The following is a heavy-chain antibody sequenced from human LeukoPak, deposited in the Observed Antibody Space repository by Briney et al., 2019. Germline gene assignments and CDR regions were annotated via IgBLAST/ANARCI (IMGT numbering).Heavy chain of an antibody. CDR1: GDSISRSTYY. CDR3: ARQISGRHSPYDY. V-gene: IGHV4-39*01. CDR2: IYYSGST. J-gene: IGHJ4*02. D-gene: IGHD5-12*01. Sequence: SETLSLTCTVSGDSISRSTYYWGWIRQPPGKGLEWIGSIYYSGSTYYNPSLKSRVTISVDTSKNQFSLKLSSVTAADTAVYYCARQISGRHSPYDYWGQGTLVTVSS.